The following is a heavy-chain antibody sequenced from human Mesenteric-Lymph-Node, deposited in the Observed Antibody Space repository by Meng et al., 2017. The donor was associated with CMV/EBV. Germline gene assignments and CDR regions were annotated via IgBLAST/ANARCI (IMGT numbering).Heavy chain of an antibody. V-gene: IGHV1-3*04. Sequence: SCKASGYTFSNNAFHWVRQAPGQRLEWMGWINTDHGNTKYSQKLQGRVTITRDTPASTVYMELGSLISEDTAVYYCARIRDNWFDPWGQGTLVTVSS. CDR1: GYTFSNNA. J-gene: IGHJ5*02. CDR2: INTDHGNT. CDR3: ARIRDNWFDP.